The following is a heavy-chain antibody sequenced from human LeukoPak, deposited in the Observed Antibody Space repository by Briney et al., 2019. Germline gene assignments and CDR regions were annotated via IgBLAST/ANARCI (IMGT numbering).Heavy chain of an antibody. D-gene: IGHD5-18*01. Sequence: SETLSFTCTVSGGSISSYYWSWIRQSPGKGLEWVGYIYYSGSTNYNPSLKSRVTISVDTSKNQFSLNLTSVTAADTAVYYCARAIYSYGYYYYAMDVWGQGTTVTVSS. CDR3: ARAIYSYGYYYYAMDV. CDR2: IYYSGST. CDR1: GGSISSYY. V-gene: IGHV4-59*01. J-gene: IGHJ6*02.